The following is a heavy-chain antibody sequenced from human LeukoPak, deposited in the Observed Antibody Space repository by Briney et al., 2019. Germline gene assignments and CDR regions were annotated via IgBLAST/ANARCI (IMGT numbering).Heavy chain of an antibody. CDR1: GGSFSGYY. V-gene: IGHV4-34*01. J-gene: IGHJ4*02. CDR2: ISHSGST. CDR3: ARANQYYDFWSGYLGSPYYFDY. D-gene: IGHD3-3*01. Sequence: SETLSLTCAVYGGSFSGYYWSWIRQPPGKGLEWIGEISHSGSTNYNPSLKSRVTISVDTSKNQFSLKLSSVTAADTAVYYCARANQYYDFWSGYLGSPYYFDYWGQGTLVTVSS.